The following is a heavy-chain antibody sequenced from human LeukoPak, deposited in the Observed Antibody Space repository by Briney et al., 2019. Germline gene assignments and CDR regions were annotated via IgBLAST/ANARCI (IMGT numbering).Heavy chain of an antibody. Sequence: GGSLRLSCAASGFTFSSYAMSWVRQAPGKGLEWVSAISGSGGSTYYADSVKGRFTISRDNTKNTLYLQMNSLRAEDTAVYYCAKDPSYEVVTAIFFDYWGQGTLVTVSS. CDR2: ISGSGGST. J-gene: IGHJ4*02. CDR1: GFTFSSYA. V-gene: IGHV3-23*01. D-gene: IGHD2-21*02. CDR3: AKDPSYEVVTAIFFDY.